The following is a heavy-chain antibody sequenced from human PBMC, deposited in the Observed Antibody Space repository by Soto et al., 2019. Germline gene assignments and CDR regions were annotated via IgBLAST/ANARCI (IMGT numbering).Heavy chain of an antibody. V-gene: IGHV1-3*01. Sequence: QVQLVQSGAEVKKPGASVKVSCKASGYTFTSYVMHWMRQAPGQRLEWMGWINAGNGNTKYSQKFQGRVTITRDTSASTAYMALSSLRSEDTAVYYCARDPAPYDYYGTDVWGQGTTVTVSS. CDR1: GYTFTSYV. J-gene: IGHJ6*02. CDR2: INAGNGNT. CDR3: ARDPAPYDYYGTDV.